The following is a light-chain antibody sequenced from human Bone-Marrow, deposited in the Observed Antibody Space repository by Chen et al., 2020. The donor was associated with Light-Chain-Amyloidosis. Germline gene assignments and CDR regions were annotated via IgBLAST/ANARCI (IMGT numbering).Light chain of an antibody. Sequence: VQITQPPSSLSASVGDRVTITCQASQDISTHLNWYQQIPGKAPMLLIYGAFNLETGVPSRFSGSGSGTDFTFTISSLQPVDIATYYCQQYDNLPPRWTFGQGTKLEIK. J-gene: IGKJ2*02. CDR3: QQYDNLPPRWT. V-gene: IGKV1-33*01. CDR2: GAF. CDR1: QDISTH.